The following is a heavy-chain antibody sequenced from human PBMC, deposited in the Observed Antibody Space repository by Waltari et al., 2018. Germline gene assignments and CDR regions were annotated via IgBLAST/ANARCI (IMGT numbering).Heavy chain of an antibody. J-gene: IGHJ4*02. CDR3: ARQGAESSAPADY. Sequence: QLQLQESGPGLVKPSETLSLTCTVSGGSISSSSYYWGWIRQPPGKGLEWMGSIYYSGSTYYNPSLKSRVTISVDTSKNQFSLKLSSVTAADTAVYYCARQGAESSAPADYWGQGTLVTVSS. V-gene: IGHV4-39*01. CDR1: GGSISSSSYY. D-gene: IGHD6-25*01. CDR2: IYYSGST.